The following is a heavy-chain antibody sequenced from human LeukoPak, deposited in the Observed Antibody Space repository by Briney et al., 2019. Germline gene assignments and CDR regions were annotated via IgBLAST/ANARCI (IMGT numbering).Heavy chain of an antibody. CDR2: INPNSGGT. CDR1: GYTFTGYY. Sequence: ASVKVSCKASGYTFTGYYMHWVRQAPGQGLEWMGWINPNSGGTNYAQKFQGRVTMTRDTSISTAYMELSRLRSDDTAVYYCARGFYYCSSTSCYSLGWFDPWGQGTLVTVSS. V-gene: IGHV1-2*02. D-gene: IGHD2-2*01. CDR3: ARGFYYCSSTSCYSLGWFDP. J-gene: IGHJ5*02.